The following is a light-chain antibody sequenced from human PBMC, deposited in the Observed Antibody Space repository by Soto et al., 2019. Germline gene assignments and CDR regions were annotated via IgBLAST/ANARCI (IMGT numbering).Light chain of an antibody. V-gene: IGKV1-5*03. Sequence: DIQMTQSPSTLSASVGDTVTITCRASQNIDNSLAWYQQKPGKGPKLLIYQASTLESGVPSRFSGSGSWTKFSLSISSLQPDDFATYSCQQYQTYSLTFGGGTKVEIK. J-gene: IGKJ4*01. CDR1: QNIDNS. CDR3: QQYQTYSLT. CDR2: QAS.